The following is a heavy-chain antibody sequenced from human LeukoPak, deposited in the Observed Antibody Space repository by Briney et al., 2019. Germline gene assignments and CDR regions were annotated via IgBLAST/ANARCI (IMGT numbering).Heavy chain of an antibody. Sequence: GWSMRLSCVASGFAVSSNHMNGVRQAPGKGLEWVSIIYIAGTTHYADSVKGRFTISRDNSINTVYLQMNSLRAEDTAVYYCARDSNSHYYFDYWGQGTLVTVSS. D-gene: IGHD2-2*01. CDR1: GFAVSSNH. V-gene: IGHV3-53*01. CDR3: ARDSNSHYYFDY. J-gene: IGHJ4*02. CDR2: IYIAGTT.